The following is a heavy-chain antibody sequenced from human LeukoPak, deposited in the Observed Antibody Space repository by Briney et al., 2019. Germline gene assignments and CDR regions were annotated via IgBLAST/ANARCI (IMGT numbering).Heavy chain of an antibody. Sequence: PSQTLSLTCTVSGGSISSGGYYWSWIRQPPGKGLEWIGSIYYSGSTYYNPSLKSRVTISVDTSKNQFSLKVSSVIAADTAVYYCARHSVAYTTLLWSDSWGQGTLVTVSS. CDR3: ARHSVAYTTLLWSDS. J-gene: IGHJ4*02. CDR1: GGSISSGGYY. V-gene: IGHV4-39*01. D-gene: IGHD2/OR15-2a*01. CDR2: IYYSGST.